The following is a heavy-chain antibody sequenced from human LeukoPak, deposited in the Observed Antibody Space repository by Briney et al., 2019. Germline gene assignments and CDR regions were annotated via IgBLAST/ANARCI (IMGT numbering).Heavy chain of an antibody. J-gene: IGHJ6*02. V-gene: IGHV3-23*01. CDR3: ANVLQPYYDIGRYYYGMDV. CDR2: IKSSGETT. Sequence: GGALRLSCAASGFTFSTNAMGWVRQAPGKGLEGVSSIKSSGETTYYADSVKGRFTIASNNSKNTLYLQMNSLSAEDTAVYYCANVLQPYYDIGRYYYGMDVWGQGTTVTVSS. CDR1: GFTFSTNA. D-gene: IGHD3-9*01.